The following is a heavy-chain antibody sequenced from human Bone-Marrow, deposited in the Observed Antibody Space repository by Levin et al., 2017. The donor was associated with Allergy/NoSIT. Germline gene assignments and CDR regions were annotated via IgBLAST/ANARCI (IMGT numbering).Heavy chain of an antibody. CDR3: GRQEGYDSGGYGNETDY. D-gene: IGHD3-22*01. CDR2: IYYTGKT. Sequence: SQTLSLTCTVTGDSIYTSSYYWGWIRQPPGKGLEWIGSIYYTGKTYLNPSLKSRVVISEDTAKNQFSLRLTPVTAADTAVYFCGRQEGYDSGGYGNETDYWGQGTLVTVSS. J-gene: IGHJ4*02. V-gene: IGHV4-39*01. CDR1: GDSIYTSSYY.